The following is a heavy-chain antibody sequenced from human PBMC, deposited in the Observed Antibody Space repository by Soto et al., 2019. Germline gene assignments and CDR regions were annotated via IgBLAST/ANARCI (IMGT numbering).Heavy chain of an antibody. CDR3: AADRRHDYSNYRAFDI. J-gene: IGHJ3*02. Sequence: ASVKVSCKASGFTFTSSAMQWVRQARGQRLEWIGWIVVGSGNTNYAQKFQERVTITRDMSTSTAYMELSSLRSEDTAVYYCAADRRHDYSNYRAFDIWGQGTMVTVSS. V-gene: IGHV1-58*02. CDR2: IVVGSGNT. D-gene: IGHD4-4*01. CDR1: GFTFTSSA.